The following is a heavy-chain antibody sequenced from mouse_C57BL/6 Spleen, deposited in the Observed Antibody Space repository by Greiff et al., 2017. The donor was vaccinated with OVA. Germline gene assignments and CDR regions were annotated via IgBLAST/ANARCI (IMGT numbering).Heavy chain of an antibody. D-gene: IGHD1-1*01. V-gene: IGHV1-85*01. J-gene: IGHJ4*01. CDR2: IYPRDGST. CDR1: GYTFTSYD. Sequence: QVQLQQSGPELVKPGASVKLSCKASGYTFTSYDINWVKQRPGQGLEWIGWIYPRDGSTKYNEKFKGKATLTAEKSSSTAYMQLSSLTSEDSAVYFCARGPLLLRRDYAMDYWGQGTSVTVSS. CDR3: ARGPLLLRRDYAMDY.